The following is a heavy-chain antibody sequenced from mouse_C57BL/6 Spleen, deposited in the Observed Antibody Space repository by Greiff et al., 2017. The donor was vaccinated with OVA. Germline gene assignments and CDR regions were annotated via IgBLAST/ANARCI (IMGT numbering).Heavy chain of an antibody. Sequence: EVQLQQSGPELVKPGASVKMSCKASGYTFTDYNMHWVKQSHGKSLEWIGYINPNNGGTSYNQKFKGKATLTVNKSSSTAYMELRSLTSEDSAVYYCAREGRIPLLRQGGGYAMDYWGQGTSVTVSS. CDR2: INPNNGGT. V-gene: IGHV1-22*01. CDR3: AREGRIPLLRQGGGYAMDY. J-gene: IGHJ4*01. CDR1: GYTFTDYN. D-gene: IGHD2-4*01.